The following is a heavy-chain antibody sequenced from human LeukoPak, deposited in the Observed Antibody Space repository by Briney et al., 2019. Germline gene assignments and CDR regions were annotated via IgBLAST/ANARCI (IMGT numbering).Heavy chain of an antibody. V-gene: IGHV1-8*02. Sequence: ASVKVSCKASGYTFTSYDINWVRQATGQGLEWMGWMNPNSGNTGYAQKLQGRVTMTTDTSTSTAYMELRSLRSDDTAVYYCARGSSWVGAGLFYDYWGQGTLVTVSS. CDR2: MNPNSGNT. CDR1: GYTFTSYD. J-gene: IGHJ4*02. CDR3: ARGSSWVGAGLFYDY. D-gene: IGHD1-26*01.